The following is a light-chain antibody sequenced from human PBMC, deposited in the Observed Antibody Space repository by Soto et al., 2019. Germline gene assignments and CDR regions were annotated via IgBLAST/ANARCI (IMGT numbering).Light chain of an antibody. CDR1: ALTKQY. CDR3: QSADSSGTYVV. CDR2: KDT. Sequence: SSELTQPPSVSVSPGQTARITCSGDALTKQYAYWFQQKPGQAPVQVIYKDTERPSGIPERFSGSSSGTTVTLTISGVQAEDEADYYCQSADSSGTYVVFGGGTKVTVL. V-gene: IGLV3-25*03. J-gene: IGLJ2*01.